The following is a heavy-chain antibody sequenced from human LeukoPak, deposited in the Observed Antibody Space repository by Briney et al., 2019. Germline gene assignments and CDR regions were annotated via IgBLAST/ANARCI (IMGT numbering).Heavy chain of an antibody. CDR3: ARSSRYCSSQALCGWFDP. V-gene: IGHV4-59*01. D-gene: IGHD2-2*01. CDR1: GGSISSYY. CDR2: IYYSGST. J-gene: IGHJ5*02. Sequence: RSSETLSLTCTVSGGSISSYYWSWIRQPPGKGLEWIGYIYYSGSTNYNPSLKSRVTISVDTSKNQFSLKLSSVTAADTAVYYCARSSRYCSSQALCGWFDPWGQGTLVTVSS.